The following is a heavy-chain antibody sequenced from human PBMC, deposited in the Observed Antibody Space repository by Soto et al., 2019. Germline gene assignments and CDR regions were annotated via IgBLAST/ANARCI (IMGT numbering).Heavy chain of an antibody. CDR3: AKEVVPVGYCSSTSCYTDAFDV. CDR1: GFTFSSYA. D-gene: IGHD2-2*03. CDR2: IRGSGSST. Sequence: PGGSLRLSCAASGFTFSSYAMSWVRQARGKGLEWVSGIRGSGSSTHYADSVKGRFTISRDNSKNTLYLQMNSLRVEDTAVYYCAKEVVPVGYCSSTSCYTDAFDVWGQGTMVTVSS. V-gene: IGHV3-23*01. J-gene: IGHJ3*01.